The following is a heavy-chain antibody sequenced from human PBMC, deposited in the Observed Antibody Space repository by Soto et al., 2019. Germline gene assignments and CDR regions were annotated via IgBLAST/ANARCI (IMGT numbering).Heavy chain of an antibody. V-gene: IGHV3-43*01. CDR1: GFTFDDYT. CDR2: ISWDGGST. Sequence: GGSLRLSCAASGFTFDDYTMHWVRQAPGKGLEWVSLISWDGGSTYYADSVKGRFTISRDNSKNSLYLQMNSLRTEDTALYYCAKEEEDSSGYHYYYYGMDVWGQGTTVTVSS. CDR3: AKEEEDSSGYHYYYYGMDV. D-gene: IGHD3-22*01. J-gene: IGHJ6*02.